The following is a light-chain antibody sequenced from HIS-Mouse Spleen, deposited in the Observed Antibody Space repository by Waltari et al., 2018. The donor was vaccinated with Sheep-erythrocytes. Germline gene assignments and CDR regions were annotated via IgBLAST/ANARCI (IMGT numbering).Light chain of an antibody. CDR2: EGS. Sequence: QSALTQPASVSGSPGQSITISCTGTSSDVGSYNLVYLYQQHPGKAPKLMNYEGSKRPSGVSNRFSGSKSGNTASLTISGLQAEDEADYYCCSYAGSYNHVFATGTKVTVL. V-gene: IGLV2-14*02. CDR1: SSDVGSYNL. CDR3: CSYAGSYNHV. J-gene: IGLJ1*01.